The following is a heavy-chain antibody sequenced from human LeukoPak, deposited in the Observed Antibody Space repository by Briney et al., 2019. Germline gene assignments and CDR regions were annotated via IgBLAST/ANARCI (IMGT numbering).Heavy chain of an antibody. CDR1: GFTFRTYW. V-gene: IGHV3-7*01. CDR3: ARGKGSY. CDR2: IKADGSEE. Sequence: GGSLRLSCAAYGFTFRTYWMSWVRQAPGKGLEWVATIKADGSEEYYVDSVKGRFTISRVNAKNSLHLQMNSLRAEDTALYYCARGKGSYWGQGTPVIVSS. J-gene: IGHJ4*02.